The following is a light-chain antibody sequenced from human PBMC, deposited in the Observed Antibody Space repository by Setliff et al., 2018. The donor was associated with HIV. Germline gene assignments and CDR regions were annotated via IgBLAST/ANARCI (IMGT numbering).Light chain of an antibody. J-gene: IGLJ1*01. V-gene: IGLV2-23*01. CDR2: QAT. Sequence: QSALAQPASVSGSPGQSITISCTGTSSDVGHYNLVSWYQQHPGKAPKLMIYQATKRPSGVSNRFSGSKSGNTASLTISGLQAEDEADYYCCSNTGSNTDVFGTGTKVTVL. CDR3: CSNTGSNTDV. CDR1: SSDVGHYNL.